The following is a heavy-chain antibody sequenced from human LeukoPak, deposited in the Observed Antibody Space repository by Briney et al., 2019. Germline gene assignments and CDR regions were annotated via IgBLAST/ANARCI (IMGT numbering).Heavy chain of an antibody. J-gene: IGHJ3*02. D-gene: IGHD1-26*01. CDR3: ARGGSYLSAFDI. CDR1: GGSISSSNFY. V-gene: IGHV4-39*07. CDR2: IYYSGST. Sequence: PSETLSLTCTVSGGSISSSNFYWGWIRQPPGKGLEWIGSIYYSGSTNYNPSLKSRVTISVDTSKNQFSLKLRSVTAADTAVYYCARGGSYLSAFDIWGQGTMVTVSS.